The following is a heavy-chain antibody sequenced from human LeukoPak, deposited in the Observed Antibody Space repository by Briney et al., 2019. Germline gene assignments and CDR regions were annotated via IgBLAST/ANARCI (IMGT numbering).Heavy chain of an antibody. D-gene: IGHD3-22*01. CDR2: IRSDGTT. J-gene: IGHJ6*03. CDR1: GDSMGNYY. V-gene: IGHV4-4*07. Sequence: SETLSLTCTVSGDSMGNYYWNWLRQPAGKGLEWIGRIRSDGTTYANPSLVSAVTMSVDTSNNHISLRLSSATAADTAVYYCARSTGFYTTYYMDVWGKGTTVTVSS. CDR3: ARSTGFYTTYYMDV.